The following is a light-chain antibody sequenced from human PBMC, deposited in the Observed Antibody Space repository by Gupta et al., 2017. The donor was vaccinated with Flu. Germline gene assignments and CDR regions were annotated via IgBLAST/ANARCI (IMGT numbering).Light chain of an antibody. CDR2: GAS. CDR3: QQDGSSPTT. CDR1: QSVSSSY. V-gene: IGKV3-20*01. J-gene: IGKJ1*01. Sequence: EIVLTQSPGTLSLSPGERATPSCRASQSVSSSYLAWYQQKPGQAPRLLIYGASSRSTGIPDRFSGSGSGTDFTLTISRLEPEDFAVYYCQQDGSSPTTFGQGTKVEIK.